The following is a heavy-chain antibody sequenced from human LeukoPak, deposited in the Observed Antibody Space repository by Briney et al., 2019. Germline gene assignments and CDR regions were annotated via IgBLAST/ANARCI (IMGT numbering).Heavy chain of an antibody. Sequence: GGSLRLSCAASGFTFSSYGMHWVRQAPGKGLEWVAVISYDGSNKYYADSVKGRFTISRDNSKNTLYLQMNSLRAEDTAVYYCAEHGLFDYWGQGTLVTVSS. CDR1: GFTFSSYG. D-gene: IGHD2-8*01. J-gene: IGHJ4*02. CDR3: AEHGLFDY. V-gene: IGHV3-30*18. CDR2: ISYDGSNK.